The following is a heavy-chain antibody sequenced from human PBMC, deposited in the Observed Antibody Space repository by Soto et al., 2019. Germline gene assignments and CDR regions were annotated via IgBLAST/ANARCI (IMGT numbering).Heavy chain of an antibody. CDR2: ISIYSGNT. CDR3: ERGDPATYLRLPFDH. Sequence: QVQLVQSGAEVKKPGASVTVYCKASGYTFTTYGISWVRQAPGQGLEWMGWISIYSGNTGYAHNLQGRVTITRDTSTSTADMELRSMRPDDTAEYYWERGDPATYLRLPFDHWGQGTLVTVSS. J-gene: IGHJ4*02. CDR1: GYTFTTYG. D-gene: IGHD6-25*01. V-gene: IGHV1-18*04.